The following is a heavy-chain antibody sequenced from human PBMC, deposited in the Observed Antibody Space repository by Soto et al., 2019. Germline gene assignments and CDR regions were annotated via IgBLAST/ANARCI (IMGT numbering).Heavy chain of an antibody. D-gene: IGHD3-22*01. CDR2: ISYDGSNK. CDR1: GFTFSSYA. V-gene: IGHV3-30-3*01. CDR3: ARANEYYYDSSGAFDI. Sequence: PGGSLRLSCAASGFTFSSYAMHWVRQAPGKGLEWVAVISYDGSNKYYADSVKGRFTISRDNSKNTLYLQMNSLRAEDTAVYYCARANEYYYDSSGAFDIWGQGIMVTVSS. J-gene: IGHJ3*02.